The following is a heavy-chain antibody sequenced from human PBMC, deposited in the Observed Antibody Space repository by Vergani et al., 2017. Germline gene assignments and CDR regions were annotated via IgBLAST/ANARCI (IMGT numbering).Heavy chain of an antibody. V-gene: IGHV4-38-2*01. J-gene: IGHJ4*02. CDR2: IYHSGST. CDR1: GYSISSGYY. Sequence: QVQLQESGPGLVKPSETLSLTCAVSGYSISSGYYWGWIRQPPGKGLEWIGSIYHSGSTYYNPSLKSRVTISVDTSKNQFSLKLSSVTAADTAVYYCASRSRNDGSLDYWGQGTLVTVSS. CDR3: ASRSRNDGSLDY. D-gene: IGHD1-1*01.